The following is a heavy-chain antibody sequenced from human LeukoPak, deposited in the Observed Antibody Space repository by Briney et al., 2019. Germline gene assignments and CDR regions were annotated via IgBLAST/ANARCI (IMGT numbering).Heavy chain of an antibody. CDR2: INHSGST. CDR1: GGSFSGYY. V-gene: IGHV4-34*01. J-gene: IGHJ5*02. D-gene: IGHD5-18*01. Sequence: PSETLSLTCAVYGGSFSGYYWSWIRQPPGKGLEWIGEINHSGSTNYNPSLKSRVTISVDTSKNQFSLKLSSATAADTAVYYCARGRRGYSYGYGVGFSFDPWGQGTLVTVSS. CDR3: ARGRRGYSYGYGVGFSFDP.